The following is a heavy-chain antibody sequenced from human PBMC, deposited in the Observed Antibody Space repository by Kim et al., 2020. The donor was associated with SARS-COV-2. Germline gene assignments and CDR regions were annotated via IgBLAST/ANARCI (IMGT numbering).Heavy chain of an antibody. Sequence: GGSLRLSCAASGFTFSSYAMHWVRQAPGKGLEWVAVISYDGSNKYYADSVKGRFTISRDNSKNTLYLQMNSLRAEDTAVYYCARDSLYGDYASRGAFDIWGQGTMVTVSS. D-gene: IGHD4-17*01. V-gene: IGHV3-30*04. CDR3: ARDSLYGDYASRGAFDI. J-gene: IGHJ3*02. CDR1: GFTFSSYA. CDR2: ISYDGSNK.